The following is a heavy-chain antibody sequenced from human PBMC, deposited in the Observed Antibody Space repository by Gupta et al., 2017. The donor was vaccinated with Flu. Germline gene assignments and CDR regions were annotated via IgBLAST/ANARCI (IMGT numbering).Heavy chain of an antibody. CDR2: IIPIFGTA. Sequence: QVQLVQSGAEVKKPGSSVKVSCKASGGTFSSYAISWVRQAPGQGLEWMGGIIPIFGTANYAQKFQGRVTITADKSTSTAYMELSSLRSEDTAVYYCARRVRAEGSGSRDYYYYYGMDVWGQGTTVTVSS. CDR3: ARRVRAEGSGSRDYYYYYGMDV. J-gene: IGHJ6*02. D-gene: IGHD3-3*01. V-gene: IGHV1-69*06. CDR1: GGTFSSYA.